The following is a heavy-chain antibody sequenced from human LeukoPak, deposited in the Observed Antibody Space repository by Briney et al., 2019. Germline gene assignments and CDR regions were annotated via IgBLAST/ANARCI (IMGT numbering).Heavy chain of an antibody. J-gene: IGHJ4*02. Sequence: RTTETLSLTCAVYGGSFSGYYWSWIRQPPGKGLEWIGEINHSGSTNYNPSLKSRVTISVDTSKNQFSLKLSSVTAADTAVYYCARGYCSGGSCSSDYWGQGTLVTVSS. V-gene: IGHV4-34*01. CDR3: ARGYCSGGSCSSDY. D-gene: IGHD2-15*01. CDR1: GGSFSGYY. CDR2: INHSGST.